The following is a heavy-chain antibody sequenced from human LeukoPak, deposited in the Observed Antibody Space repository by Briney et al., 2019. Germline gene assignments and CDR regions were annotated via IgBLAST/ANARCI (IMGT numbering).Heavy chain of an antibody. CDR3: ATAPYSSGWINWFDP. J-gene: IGHJ5*02. CDR2: IIPIFGTA. D-gene: IGHD6-19*01. Sequence: SVKVSCKPSGGTFSSYAISWVRQAPGQGLEWMGRIIPIFGTANYAQKFQGRVTITTDESTSTAYMELSSLRSEDTAVYYCATAPYSSGWINWFDPWGQGTLVTVSS. V-gene: IGHV1-69*05. CDR1: GGTFSSYA.